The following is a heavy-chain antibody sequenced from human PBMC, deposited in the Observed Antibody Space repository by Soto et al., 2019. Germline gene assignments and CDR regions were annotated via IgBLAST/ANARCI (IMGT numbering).Heavy chain of an antibody. J-gene: IGHJ4*02. CDR1: GFTFNNSW. Sequence: EVQLVESGGGLVQPGGSLRLSCAASGFTFNNSWMYWLRQAPGMGLVWVSRINSDGSSTSYADSVKGRFPISRDNAKNTLYLQMNSLIDGDTAVYYWARVTAVIIPWYFDYWGQGTLVTVSA. V-gene: IGHV3-74*01. CDR3: ARVTAVIIPWYFDY. D-gene: IGHD3-3*01. CDR2: INSDGSST.